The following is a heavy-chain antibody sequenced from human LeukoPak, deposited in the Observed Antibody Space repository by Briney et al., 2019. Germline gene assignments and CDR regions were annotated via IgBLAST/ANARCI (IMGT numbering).Heavy chain of an antibody. CDR1: GFTFSSYS. J-gene: IGHJ6*02. CDR3: AREGYYSGMDV. Sequence: GSLRLSCAASGFTFSSYSMKWVRQPPGKGLEWVSFIGSSISYISYADSVKGRFTISRDNAKNSLYLQMNSLRAEDTAVYYCAREGYYSGMDVWGQGTTVTVSS. V-gene: IGHV3-21*01. CDR2: IGSSISYI.